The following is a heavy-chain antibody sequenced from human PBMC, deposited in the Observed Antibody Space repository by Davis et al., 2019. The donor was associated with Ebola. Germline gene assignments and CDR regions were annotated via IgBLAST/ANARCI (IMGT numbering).Heavy chain of an antibody. CDR1: GFTFSSYW. Sequence: PGGSLRLSCAASGFTFSSYWMHWVRQAPGKGLVWVSRINSDGRSTTYADSVKGRFTISRDKAKNTLYLQMNSLRAEDTAVYYCARGKFWSGDYGMDVWGQGTTVTVS. J-gene: IGHJ6*02. CDR2: INSDGRST. D-gene: IGHD3-3*01. CDR3: ARGKFWSGDYGMDV. V-gene: IGHV3-74*01.